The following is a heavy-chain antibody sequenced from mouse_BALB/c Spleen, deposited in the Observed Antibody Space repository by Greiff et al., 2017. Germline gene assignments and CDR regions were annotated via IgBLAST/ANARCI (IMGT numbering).Heavy chain of an antibody. CDR1: GYTFTSYW. J-gene: IGHJ2*01. V-gene: IGHV1S22*01. CDR2: IYPGSGST. CDR3: TRSLRGYFDY. Sequence: LQQPGSELVRPGASVKLSCKASGYTFTSYWMHWVKQRPGQGLEWIGNIYPGSGSTNYDEKFKSKATLAVDTSSSTAYMQLSSLTSEDSAVYYCTRSLRGYFDYWGQGTTLTVSS.